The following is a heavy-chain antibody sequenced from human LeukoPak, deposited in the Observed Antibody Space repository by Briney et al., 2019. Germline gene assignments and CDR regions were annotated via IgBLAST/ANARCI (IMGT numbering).Heavy chain of an antibody. Sequence: GASVKVSCKASGYTFTGYYMHWVRQAPGQGLEWMGWINPNSGGTNYAQNFQGRVTMTRDTSISTAYMELSSLRSEDTAVYYCYVDTAMVVYYYYGMDVWGQGTTVTVSS. CDR1: GYTFTGYY. J-gene: IGHJ6*02. CDR3: YVDTAMVVYYYYGMDV. CDR2: INPNSGGT. V-gene: IGHV1-2*02. D-gene: IGHD5-18*01.